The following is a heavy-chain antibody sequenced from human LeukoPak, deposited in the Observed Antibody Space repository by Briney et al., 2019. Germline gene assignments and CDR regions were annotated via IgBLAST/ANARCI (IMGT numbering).Heavy chain of an antibody. CDR2: INPKKDST. J-gene: IGHJ4*02. V-gene: IGHV1-2*02. D-gene: IGHD3-22*01. Sequence: APVNVSCKASRYTFTDFSIHWVRQAPGQGLEWMGWINPKKDSTKYAQRFQGRVTMTRDTSISTAYMELSRVRSEDTAVDYCAREDMSSDNPPNDYWGQGTLVTVSS. CDR1: RYTFTDFS. CDR3: AREDMSSDNPPNDY.